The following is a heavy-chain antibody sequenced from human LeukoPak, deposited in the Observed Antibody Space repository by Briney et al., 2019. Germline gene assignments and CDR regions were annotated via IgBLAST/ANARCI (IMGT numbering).Heavy chain of an antibody. D-gene: IGHD4-17*01. CDR1: GFTFGSYS. CDR2: ISYDGRNT. CDR3: ARNSVTTGYYFDY. Sequence: GGLLRLSCAASGFTFGSYSMHWVRQAPGKGLEWVAVISYDGRNTYYAKSVKGRFTISRDDSKNTLYLQMNSLRADDTAVYYCARNSVTTGYYFDYWGQGTLVTASS. J-gene: IGHJ4*02. V-gene: IGHV3-30*04.